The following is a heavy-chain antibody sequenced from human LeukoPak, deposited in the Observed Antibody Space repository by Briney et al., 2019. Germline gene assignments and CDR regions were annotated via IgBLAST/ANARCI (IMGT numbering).Heavy chain of an antibody. D-gene: IGHD1-1*01. J-gene: IGHJ4*02. V-gene: IGHV3-7*01. Sequence: PGGSLRLSCAASGFIFSSYSMSWVRQAPGKGLEWVAKINQDGSEKHYVDSVKGRFTISRDNAKISLYLQMSSLRAEDTAVYYCARDTAGNDYWGQGTLVTVSS. CDR3: ARDTAGNDY. CDR1: GFIFSSYS. CDR2: INQDGSEK.